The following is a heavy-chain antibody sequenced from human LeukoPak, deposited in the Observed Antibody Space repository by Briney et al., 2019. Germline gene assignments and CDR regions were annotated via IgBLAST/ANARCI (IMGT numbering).Heavy chain of an antibody. J-gene: IGHJ4*02. Sequence: SVTVSCKTSGGSFSSYAFSWMRQAPGQGLEWMGRIIPIYDASDYAQMFQDRVSITTDESTNTVHMEVSSLTFEDTAVYYCAREPLGCGGDCHFDYWGQGTLVTVSS. D-gene: IGHD2-21*02. CDR3: AREPLGCGGDCHFDY. CDR2: IIPIYDAS. V-gene: IGHV1-69*05. CDR1: GGSFSSYA.